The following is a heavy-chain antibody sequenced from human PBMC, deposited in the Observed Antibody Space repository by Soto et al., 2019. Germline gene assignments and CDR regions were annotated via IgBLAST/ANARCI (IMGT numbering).Heavy chain of an antibody. CDR2: INPSGGST. Sequence: ASVKVSCKASGYTFTSYYMHWVRQAPGQGLEWMGIINPSGGSTSYAQKFQGRVTMTRDTSTSTVYMELSSLRSEDTAVYYCARSRGVEYSSSSGAFDIWGQGTMVTVSS. CDR1: GYTFTSYY. CDR3: ARSRGVEYSSSSGAFDI. J-gene: IGHJ3*02. V-gene: IGHV1-46*01. D-gene: IGHD6-6*01.